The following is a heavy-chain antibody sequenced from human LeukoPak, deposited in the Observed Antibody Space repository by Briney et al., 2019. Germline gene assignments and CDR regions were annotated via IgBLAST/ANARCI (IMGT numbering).Heavy chain of an antibody. Sequence: SETLSLTCTVSGGPISSYYWSWIRQPPGKGLEWIGYIYYSGSTNYNPSLKSRVTISVDTSKNQFSLKLSSVTAADTAVYYCARDKCSSGPTLYYYMDVWGKGTTVTVSS. D-gene: IGHD6-19*01. CDR2: IYYSGST. J-gene: IGHJ6*03. CDR3: ARDKCSSGPTLYYYMDV. V-gene: IGHV4-59*01. CDR1: GGPISSYY.